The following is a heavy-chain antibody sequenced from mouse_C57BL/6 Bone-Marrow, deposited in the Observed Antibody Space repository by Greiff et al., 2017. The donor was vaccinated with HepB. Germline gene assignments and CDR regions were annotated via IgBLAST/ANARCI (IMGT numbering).Heavy chain of an antibody. CDR2: IDPDNGDT. V-gene: IGHV14-4*01. D-gene: IGHD1-1*01. Sequence: VQLQQSGAELVRPGASVKLSCTASGFNIKDDYMHWVKQRPEQGLEWIGCIDPDNGDTEYPSKFQGKATITADTSSNTAYMQLSSLTSEDTAVYYCAKARRQLRYLWDRGTTLTVSS. J-gene: IGHJ2*01. CDR1: GFNIKDDY. CDR3: AKARRQLRYL.